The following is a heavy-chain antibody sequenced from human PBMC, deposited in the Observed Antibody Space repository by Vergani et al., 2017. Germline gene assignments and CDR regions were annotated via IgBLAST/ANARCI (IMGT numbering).Heavy chain of an antibody. CDR1: GYTLTELS. D-gene: IGHD2-2*01. CDR3: ATDGCYDRPGRGRRKVAY. Sequence: QVQLVQSGAEVKKPGASAKVSCKVSGYTLTELSLHWVRRAPGKGLEWMGGFDPEDGETIYAQKFQGRVTMTEGTSKDTANMELSSLRSEDTAVYYCATDGCYDRPGRGRRKVAYWGQGTLVTVSS. CDR2: FDPEDGET. V-gene: IGHV1-24*01. J-gene: IGHJ4*02.